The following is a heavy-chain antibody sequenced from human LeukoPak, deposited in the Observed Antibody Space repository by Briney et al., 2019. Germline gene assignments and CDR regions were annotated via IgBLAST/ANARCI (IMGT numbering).Heavy chain of an antibody. D-gene: IGHD2-2*01. V-gene: IGHV3-21*01. Sequence: PGGSLRLSCAASGFTVSSYSMNWVRQAPGKGLEWVSSISSSSSYIYYADSVKGRFTISRDNAKNSLYLQMNSLRAEDTAVYYCASFRNYQLPLDYWGQGTLVTVSS. CDR2: ISSSSSYI. CDR3: ASFRNYQLPLDY. CDR1: GFTVSSYS. J-gene: IGHJ4*02.